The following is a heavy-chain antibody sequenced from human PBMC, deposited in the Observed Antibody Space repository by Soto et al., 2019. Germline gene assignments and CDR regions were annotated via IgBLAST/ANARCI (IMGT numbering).Heavy chain of an antibody. CDR2: IIPIFGTA. CDR3: ARDGGDGYSRLIDY. J-gene: IGHJ4*02. CDR1: GGTFSSYA. D-gene: IGHD4-4*01. Sequence: GASVKVSCKASGGTFSSYAISWVRQAPGQGLEWMGGIIPIFGTANYAQKFQGRVTITADESTSTAYMELSSLRSEDTAVYYCARDGGDGYSRLIDYWGQGXLVTVYS. V-gene: IGHV1-69*13.